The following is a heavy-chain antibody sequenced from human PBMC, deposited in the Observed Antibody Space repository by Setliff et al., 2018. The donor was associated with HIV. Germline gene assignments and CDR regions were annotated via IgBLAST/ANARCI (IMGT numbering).Heavy chain of an antibody. CDR1: GYTFTNFG. Sequence: ASVKVSCKASGYTFTNFGISWVRQAPGHGLEWTGWISPNFGHTNYAQNFHGRITLTVDTSTSRAYMELRSLRSDDTAVYFCARLGSGWSDSYYYAMDVWGQGTTVTVSS. V-gene: IGHV1-18*01. CDR3: ARLGSGWSDSYYYAMDV. D-gene: IGHD6-19*01. CDR2: ISPNFGHT. J-gene: IGHJ6*02.